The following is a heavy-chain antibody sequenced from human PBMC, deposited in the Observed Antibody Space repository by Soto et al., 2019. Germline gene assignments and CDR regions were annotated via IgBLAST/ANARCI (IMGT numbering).Heavy chain of an antibody. CDR1: GFSFPSYA. CDR3: ARASGVSATWSYFAF. D-gene: IGHD3-3*01. V-gene: IGHV3-30-3*01. CDR2: ISYDGANN. J-gene: IGHJ4*02. Sequence: VQLVESGGGVDRPGGSLRLSCATSGFSFPSYAMHWVRQAPGKGLEWVGDISYDGANNHYANSVKERFTISRDNSQSSLNLLMNRLSDDDMAVSYCARASGVSATWSYFAFYGQGPLVSVSS.